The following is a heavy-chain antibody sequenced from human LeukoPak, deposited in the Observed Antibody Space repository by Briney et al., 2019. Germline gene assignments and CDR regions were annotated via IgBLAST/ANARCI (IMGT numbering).Heavy chain of an antibody. V-gene: IGHV1-46*01. CDR2: INPSGGST. J-gene: IGHJ6*02. Sequence: GAPVKVSCKASGYTFINYGMNWVRQAPGQGLEWMGIINPSGGSTSYAQKFQGRVTMTRDTSTSTVYMELSSLRSEDTAVYYCARDLRGYSYYYGMDVWGQGTTVTVSS. CDR3: ARDLRGYSYYYGMDV. CDR1: GYTFINYG. D-gene: IGHD5-12*01.